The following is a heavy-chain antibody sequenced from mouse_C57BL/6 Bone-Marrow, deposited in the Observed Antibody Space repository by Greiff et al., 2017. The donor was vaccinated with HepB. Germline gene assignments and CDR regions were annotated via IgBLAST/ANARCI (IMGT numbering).Heavy chain of an antibody. CDR3: ARTVCYGPSDYAMDY. J-gene: IGHJ4*01. V-gene: IGHV1-4*01. D-gene: IGHD2-1*01. CDR2: INPSSGYT. Sequence: QVQLQQSGAELARPGASVKMSCKASGYTFTSYTMHWVKQRPGQGLEWIGYINPSSGYTKYNQKFKDKATLTADKSSSTAYMQLSSLTSEDSAVYYCARTVCYGPSDYAMDYWGQGTSVTVSS. CDR1: GYTFTSYT.